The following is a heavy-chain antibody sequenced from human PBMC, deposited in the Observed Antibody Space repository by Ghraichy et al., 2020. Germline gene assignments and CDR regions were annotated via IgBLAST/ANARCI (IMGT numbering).Heavy chain of an antibody. CDR2: ISWDGGST. CDR1: GFTFDDYT. CDR3: AKDQGLLSRYYYYGMDV. Sequence: GGSLRLSCAASGFTFDDYTMHWVRQAPGKGLEWVSLISWDGGSTYYADSVKGRFTISRDNSKNSLYLQMNSLRTEDTALYYCAKDQGLLSRYYYYGMDVWGQGTTVTVSS. D-gene: IGHD3-3*01. J-gene: IGHJ6*02. V-gene: IGHV3-43*01.